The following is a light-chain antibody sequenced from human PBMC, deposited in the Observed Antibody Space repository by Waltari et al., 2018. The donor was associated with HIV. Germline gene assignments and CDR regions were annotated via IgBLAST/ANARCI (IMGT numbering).Light chain of an antibody. V-gene: IGLV2-14*01. Sequence: QSALTQPASVSGSPAQSTTISCTGTSSDFGFYNYVSWYQQVPGKVPNVITYEVTSRPSGAPNRFSCSKSGSTASLTISDLQVEDEADYYCTSYTATDTLIFGGGTKVTVL. CDR3: TSYTATDTLI. CDR1: SSDFGFYNY. CDR2: EVT. J-gene: IGLJ2*01.